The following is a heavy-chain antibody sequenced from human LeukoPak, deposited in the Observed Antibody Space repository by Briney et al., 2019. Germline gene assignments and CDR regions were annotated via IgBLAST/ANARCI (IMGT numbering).Heavy chain of an antibody. CDR3: ARAGGRFLEWLPNY. Sequence: ASVKVSCKASGYTFTSYDINWVRQATGQGLEWMGWMSPNSGGTNYAQKFQGRVTMTRDTSISTAYMELSRLKSDDTAVYYCARAGGRFLEWLPNYWGQGTLVTVSS. D-gene: IGHD3-3*01. CDR2: MSPNSGGT. V-gene: IGHV1-2*02. CDR1: GYTFTSYD. J-gene: IGHJ4*02.